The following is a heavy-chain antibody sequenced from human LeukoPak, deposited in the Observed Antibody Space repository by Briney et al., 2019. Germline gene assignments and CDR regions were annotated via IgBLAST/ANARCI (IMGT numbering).Heavy chain of an antibody. J-gene: IGHJ4*02. CDR2: INHGRST. D-gene: IGHD3-10*01. Sequence: GSLRLSCAASGFTFSSYEMNWVRQPPGKGLEWIGEINHGRSTNYNPSLKSRVTISLDTSKNQFSLKLSSVTAADTAVYYCARHRKPAITMIRGVNRGGAIDYWGQGTLVTVSS. V-gene: IGHV4-34*08. CDR1: GFTFSSYE. CDR3: ARHRKPAITMIRGVNRGGAIDY.